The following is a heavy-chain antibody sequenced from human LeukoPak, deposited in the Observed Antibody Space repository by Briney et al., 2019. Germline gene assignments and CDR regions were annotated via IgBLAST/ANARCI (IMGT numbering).Heavy chain of an antibody. D-gene: IGHD3-22*01. CDR2: INHSGST. Sequence: SETLSLTCAVYGGSFSGYYWSWIRQPPGKGLEWIGEINHSGSTNYNPSLKSRVTISVDTSKNQFSLKLSSVTAADTAVYYCARSGPGDSSGYYSHWGQGTLVTVSS. CDR3: ARSGPGDSSGYYSH. V-gene: IGHV4-34*01. CDR1: GGSFSGYY. J-gene: IGHJ4*02.